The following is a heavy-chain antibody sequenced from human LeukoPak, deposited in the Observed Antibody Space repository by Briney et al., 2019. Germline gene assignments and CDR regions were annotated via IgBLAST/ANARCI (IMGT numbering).Heavy chain of an antibody. V-gene: IGHV3-30*01. CDR3: ARDPAAEQEGYYYYYMDV. J-gene: IGHJ6*03. D-gene: IGHD6-13*01. Sequence: GGSPRLSCAASGFTFSSYAMHWVRQAPGKGLEWVAVISYDGSNKYYADSVKGRFTISRDNSKNTLYLQMNSLRAEDTAVYYCARDPAAEQEGYYYYYMDVWGKGTTVTVSS. CDR1: GFTFSSYA. CDR2: ISYDGSNK.